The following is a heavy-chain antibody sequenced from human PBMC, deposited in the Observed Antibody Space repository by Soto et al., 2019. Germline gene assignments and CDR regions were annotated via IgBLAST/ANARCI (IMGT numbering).Heavy chain of an antibody. Sequence: SGTLSLTCAVYGGSFSGYYWSWIRQPPGKGLEWIGEINHSGSTNYNPSLKSRVTISVDTSKNQYSLKLSSVTAADTAVYYCASWLAGYCSSTSCAYGMEVWGQGTTVTASS. V-gene: IGHV4-34*01. CDR3: ASWLAGYCSSTSCAYGMEV. D-gene: IGHD2-2*01. J-gene: IGHJ6*02. CDR1: GGSFSGYY. CDR2: INHSGST.